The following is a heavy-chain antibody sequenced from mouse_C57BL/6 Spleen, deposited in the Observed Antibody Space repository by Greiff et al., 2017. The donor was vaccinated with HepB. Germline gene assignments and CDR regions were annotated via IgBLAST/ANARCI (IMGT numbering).Heavy chain of an antibody. V-gene: IGHV5-4*01. D-gene: IGHD2-1*01. J-gene: IGHJ4*01. Sequence: EVQVVESGGGLVKPGGSLKLSCAASGFTFSSYAMSWVRQTPEKRLGWVATISDGGSYTYYPDNVKGRFTISRDNAKNNLYLQMSHLKSEDTAMYYCARDDYGNFYYAMDYWGQGTSVTVSS. CDR1: GFTFSSYA. CDR2: ISDGGSYT. CDR3: ARDDYGNFYYAMDY.